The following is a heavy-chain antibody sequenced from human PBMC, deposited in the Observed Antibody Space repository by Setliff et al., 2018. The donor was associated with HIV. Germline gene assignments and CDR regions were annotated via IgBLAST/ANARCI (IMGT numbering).Heavy chain of an antibody. D-gene: IGHD2-21*01. V-gene: IGHV1-2*02. CDR3: ARGSMSMVMFILVSAFDI. J-gene: IGHJ3*02. CDR1: GYTFTGYY. CDR2: INLNTGNT. Sequence: ASVKVSCKASGYTFTGYYMHWVRQAPGQGLEWMGCINLNTGNTNYAQKFQGRVIVTRDTSINTAYVELRSLTSDDTAVYFCARGSMSMVMFILVSAFDIWGQGTLVTVSS.